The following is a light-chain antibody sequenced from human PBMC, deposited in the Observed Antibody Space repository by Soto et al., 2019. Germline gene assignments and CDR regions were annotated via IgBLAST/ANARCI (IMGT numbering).Light chain of an antibody. V-gene: IGLV1-40*01. Sequence: QSVLTQPPSVSGAPGQRVTISCTGNSSNIGAGHDVHWYQQPPGTAPKRLIFRNNNRASGVPGRFSGARSGTSASLAITGLQTGDEADYYCQSFDSNLSGWVFGGGTKMTVL. J-gene: IGLJ3*02. CDR2: RNN. CDR1: SSNIGAGHD. CDR3: QSFDSNLSGWV.